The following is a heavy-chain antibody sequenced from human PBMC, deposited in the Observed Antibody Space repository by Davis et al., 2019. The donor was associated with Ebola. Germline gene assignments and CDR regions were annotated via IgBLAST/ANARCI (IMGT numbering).Heavy chain of an antibody. V-gene: IGHV4-34*01. J-gene: IGHJ4*02. CDR3: ARVRGSYSHFDY. CDR2: INHSGST. D-gene: IGHD1-26*01. Sequence: SETLSLTCAVYGGSFSGYYWNWIRQPSGQGLEWIGEINHSGSTNYNPSLKSRVTISVDTSKNQFSLKLNSVTAADTAVYYCARVRGSYSHFDYWGQGTLVTVSS. CDR1: GGSFSGYY.